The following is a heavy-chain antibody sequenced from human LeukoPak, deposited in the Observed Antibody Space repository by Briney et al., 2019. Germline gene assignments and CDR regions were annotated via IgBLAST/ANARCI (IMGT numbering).Heavy chain of an antibody. D-gene: IGHD6-19*01. J-gene: IGHJ3*02. V-gene: IGHV3-23*01. CDR2: ITDGGGST. CDR3: AKDTSGWYDLGSFDI. CDR1: GFTFSSYA. Sequence: GSLRLSCAASGFTFSSYAMSWVRQAPGRGLEWVAAITDGGGSTYYADSVKGRFTISRDNSKNTLYLQMYSLRAEDTAKYYCAKDTSGWYDLGSFDIWGQGTMVTVSS.